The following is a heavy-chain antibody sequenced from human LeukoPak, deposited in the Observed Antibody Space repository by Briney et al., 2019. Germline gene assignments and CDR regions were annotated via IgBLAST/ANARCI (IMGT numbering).Heavy chain of an antibody. D-gene: IGHD2-2*02. CDR1: GFTFSGYS. J-gene: IGHJ4*02. CDR2: ISSSSSYI. CDR3: ARDPLGYSSSTSCYNY. Sequence: GGSLRLACAASGFTFSGYSMSWVRQAPGKGLEWVSSISSSSSYIYYADSMKGRFIISRDNAKNSLYLQLNSLRAEDTAVYYCARDPLGYSSSTSCYNYWGQGTLVPVSS. V-gene: IGHV3-21*01.